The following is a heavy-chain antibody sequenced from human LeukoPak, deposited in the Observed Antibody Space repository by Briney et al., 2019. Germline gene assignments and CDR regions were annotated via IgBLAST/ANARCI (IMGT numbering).Heavy chain of an antibody. Sequence: GGSLRLSCAASGFTFSNYDMHWVRQAPGKGLEWVSAISSSSSYIYYADSIKGRFTISRDNAENSLYLQMNSLRAVDTAVYFCAKGEEKATITALDSWGQGTLVTVSS. D-gene: IGHD5-24*01. CDR3: AKGEEKATITALDS. CDR2: ISSSSSYI. CDR1: GFTFSNYD. V-gene: IGHV3-21*01. J-gene: IGHJ4*02.